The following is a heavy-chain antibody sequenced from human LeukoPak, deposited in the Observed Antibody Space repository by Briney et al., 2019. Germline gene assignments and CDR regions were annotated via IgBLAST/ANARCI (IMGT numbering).Heavy chain of an antibody. J-gene: IGHJ4*02. V-gene: IGHV4-31*03. CDR3: ARALITMIVD. CDR2: IYYSGST. Sequence: SETLSLTCTVSGGSISSGGYYWSWIRQHPGKGLEWIGYIYYSGSTYYNPSLKSRVTISVDTSKNQFSLKLSSVTAAVTAVYYCARALITMIVDWGQGTLVTVSS. D-gene: IGHD3-22*01. CDR1: GGSISSGGYY.